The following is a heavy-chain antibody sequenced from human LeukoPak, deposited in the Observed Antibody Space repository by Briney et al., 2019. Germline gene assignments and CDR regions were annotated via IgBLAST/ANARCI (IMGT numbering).Heavy chain of an antibody. D-gene: IGHD4-23*01. V-gene: IGHV1-8*01. CDR2: MKPNSGNT. CDR3: ATELRWRDH. CDR1: GYTFTNYD. J-gene: IGHJ4*02. Sequence: ASVKVSCKASGYTFTNYDINWVRQASGQGLEWMGYMKPNSGNTGYAQKFQGRVTMTRDTSISTAYMELSSLTSEDTAVYYCATELRWRDHWGQGTLVTVSS.